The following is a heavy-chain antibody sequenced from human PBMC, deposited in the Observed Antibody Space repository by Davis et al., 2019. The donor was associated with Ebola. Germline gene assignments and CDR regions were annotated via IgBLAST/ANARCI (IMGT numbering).Heavy chain of an antibody. CDR2: ISSSRSTI. V-gene: IGHV3-48*04. J-gene: IGHJ4*02. CDR3: ARDPGYSSSFDY. Sequence: GESLKISCAASGFNFNSYSMNWVRQAPGKGLEWVSYISSSRSTIYYADSVKGRFTISRDNVKNSLYLQINSLRAEDTAVYYCARDPGYSSSFDYWGQGTLVTVSS. CDR1: GFNFNSYS. D-gene: IGHD6-6*01.